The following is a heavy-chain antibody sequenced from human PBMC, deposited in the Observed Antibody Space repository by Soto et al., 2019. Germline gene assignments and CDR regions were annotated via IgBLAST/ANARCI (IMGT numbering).Heavy chain of an antibody. Sequence: GGSLRLSCAASGFTLSSYWMTWVRQAPGKGLEWVANIKEDGSEKYYVDSVKGRFTISRDNAKNSLYLQMNSLRAEDTAVYYCARWGSGTYSIGSWGQGTLVTVSS. J-gene: IGHJ5*02. V-gene: IGHV3-7*01. D-gene: IGHD3-10*01. CDR3: ARWGSGTYSIGS. CDR2: IKEDGSEK. CDR1: GFTLSSYW.